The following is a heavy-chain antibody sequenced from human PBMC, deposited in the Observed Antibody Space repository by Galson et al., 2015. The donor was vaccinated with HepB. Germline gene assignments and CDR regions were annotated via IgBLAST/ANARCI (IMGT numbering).Heavy chain of an antibody. V-gene: IGHV1-69*04. D-gene: IGHD3-3*01. CDR3: ARDAGFWSGYYAY. CDR2: IIPILGIA. Sequence: SVKVSCKASGGTFSSYAISWVRQAPGQGLEWMGRIIPILGIANYAQKFQGRVTITADKSTSTAYMELSSLRSEDTAVYYCARDAGFWSGYYAYWGQGTLVTVSS. CDR1: GGTFSSYA. J-gene: IGHJ4*02.